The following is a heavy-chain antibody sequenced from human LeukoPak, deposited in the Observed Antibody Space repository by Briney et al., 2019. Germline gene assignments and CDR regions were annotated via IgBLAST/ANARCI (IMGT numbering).Heavy chain of an antibody. CDR3: ARDPVDTAMVTGWFDP. D-gene: IGHD5-18*01. V-gene: IGHV1-69*13. J-gene: IGHJ5*02. CDR2: IIPIFGTA. Sequence: SVKVSCKASGGTFSSYAISWVRQAPGQGLEWMGGIIPIFGTANYAQKFQGRVTITADESMSTAYMELSSLRSEDMAVYYCARDPVDTAMVTGWFDPWGQGTLVTVSS. CDR1: GGTFSSYA.